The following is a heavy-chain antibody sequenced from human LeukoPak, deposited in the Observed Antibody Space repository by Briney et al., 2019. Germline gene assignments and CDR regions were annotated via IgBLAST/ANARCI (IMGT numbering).Heavy chain of an antibody. V-gene: IGHV3-30*02. CDR2: IRYDGSNK. Sequence: GGSLRLSCAASGFTFSSYGMHWVRQAPGKGLEWVAFIRYDGSNKYYADSVKGRFTISRDNSKNTLYLQMNSLRAEDTAVYYCAKDKILTSTGYSSSWPWGQGTLVTVSS. CDR3: AKDKILTSTGYSSSWP. D-gene: IGHD6-13*01. CDR1: GFTFSSYG. J-gene: IGHJ5*02.